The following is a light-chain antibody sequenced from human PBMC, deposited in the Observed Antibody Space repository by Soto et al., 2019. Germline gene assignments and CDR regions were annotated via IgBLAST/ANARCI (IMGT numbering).Light chain of an antibody. V-gene: IGLV2-14*01. Sequence: QSVLTQPASVSGSPGQSITISCTGTSSDVGAYNYVSWYQQYPGKAPKLMIYEVSNRPSGVSNRFSASKSGHTASLTISGLQAEDEADYYCSSYTNSDTLVFGGGTKVTVL. CDR3: SSYTNSDTLV. J-gene: IGLJ3*02. CDR2: EVS. CDR1: SSDVGAYNY.